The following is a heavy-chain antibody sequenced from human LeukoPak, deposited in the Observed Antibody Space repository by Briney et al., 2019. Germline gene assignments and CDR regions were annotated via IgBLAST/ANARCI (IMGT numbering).Heavy chain of an antibody. J-gene: IGHJ4*02. D-gene: IGHD6-13*01. CDR3: ARQGEDCRSESTSYDRRFDY. Sequence: SETLSLTCTVSGGFISTFYWSWSRQPPGKGLGWIGYIYHSGITNYNPSLKGRVTISVATSKNQFSLRRSSVTAADTAVYYCARQGEDCRSESTSYDRRFDYWGQGTLVTVSS. V-gene: IGHV4-59*01. CDR1: GGFISTFY. CDR2: IYHSGIT.